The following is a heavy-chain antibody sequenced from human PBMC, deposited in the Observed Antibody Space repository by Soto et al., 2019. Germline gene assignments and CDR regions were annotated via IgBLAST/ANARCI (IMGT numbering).Heavy chain of an antibody. CDR3: ARGLFGQQWLVGFDT. CDR2: TIPMFATA. D-gene: IGHD6-19*01. Sequence: QVQLVQSGAEVKKPGSSVKVSCKASGGSFSNYIFSWVRQAPGQGLEWMGGTIPMFATAQYAQKLQGRVTITADESTSTVYIDLTSLRSDDTAVYYCARGLFGQQWLVGFDTWGQGTLAAVSS. V-gene: IGHV1-69*01. CDR1: GGSFSNYI. J-gene: IGHJ4*02.